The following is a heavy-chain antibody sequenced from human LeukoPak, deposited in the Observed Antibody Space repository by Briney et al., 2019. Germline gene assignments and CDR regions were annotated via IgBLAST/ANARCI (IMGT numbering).Heavy chain of an antibody. CDR1: GFTFSSYW. V-gene: IGHV3-74*01. J-gene: IGHJ4*02. Sequence: GGSLRLSCAASGFTFSSYWMHWVRQAAGKGLVWVSHINRDGSSTSHADSVKGRFTISRDNAKNTLYLQMNSLRAEDTAVYYCARDQGIAVACDYWGQGTLVTVSS. D-gene: IGHD6-19*01. CDR2: INRDGSST. CDR3: ARDQGIAVACDY.